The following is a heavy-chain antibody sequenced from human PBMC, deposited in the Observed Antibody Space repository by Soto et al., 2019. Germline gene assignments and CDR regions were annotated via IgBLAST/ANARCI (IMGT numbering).Heavy chain of an antibody. CDR2: ISAYNGNT. J-gene: IGHJ3*02. CDR1: GYTFTSYG. Sequence: ASVKVSCKASGYTFTSYGISCVRQAPGQGLEWMGWISAYNGNTNYAQKLQGRVTMTTDTSTSTAYMELRSLRSDDTAVYYCASGARGGSGFYRGVFDIGVKGTRVTVSS. CDR3: ASGARGGSGFYRGVFDI. D-gene: IGHD6-19*01. V-gene: IGHV1-18*01.